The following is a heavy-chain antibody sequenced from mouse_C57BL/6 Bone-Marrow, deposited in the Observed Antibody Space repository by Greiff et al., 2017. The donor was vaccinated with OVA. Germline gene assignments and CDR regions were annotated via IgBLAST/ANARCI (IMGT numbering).Heavy chain of an antibody. J-gene: IGHJ2*01. CDR1: GYSITSDY. D-gene: IGHD1-1*01. CDR3: ARYPYYYGSSYDFDY. V-gene: IGHV3-8*01. CDR2: ISYSGST. Sequence: EVKVEESGPGLAKPSQTLSLTCSVTGYSITSDYWNWIRKFPGNKLEYMGYISYSGSTYYNTSLKSRISITRDTSKNQYYLQLNSVTTEDTATYYCARYPYYYGSSYDFDYWGQGTTLTVSS.